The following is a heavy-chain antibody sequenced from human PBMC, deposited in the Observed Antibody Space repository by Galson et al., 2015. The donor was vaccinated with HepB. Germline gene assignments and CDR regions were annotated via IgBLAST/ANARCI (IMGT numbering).Heavy chain of an antibody. CDR3: ARDHGSSWYYFDY. V-gene: IGHV3-43*01. CDR1: GFTFDDYT. J-gene: IGHJ4*02. Sequence: SLRLSCAASGFTFDDYTMHWVRQAPGQGLEWVSLIHWDGTTTYYTDSVKGRFTISRDNSKNTLYLQMNSLRADDTAVYYCARDHGSSWYYFDYWGQGTLVTVSS. CDR2: IHWDGTTT. D-gene: IGHD6-13*01.